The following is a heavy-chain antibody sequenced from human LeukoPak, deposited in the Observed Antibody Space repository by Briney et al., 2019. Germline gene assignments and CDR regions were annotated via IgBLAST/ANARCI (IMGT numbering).Heavy chain of an antibody. CDR1: GFTFSSYA. V-gene: IGHV3-23*01. Sequence: GGSLRLSCAASGFTFSSYAMSWVRQAPGKGLEWVSAISGSGGSTYYADSVKGRFTISRDNSKNTLYLQMNSLRAEDTAVYYCAKAQSRIAAAGTGFDYWGQETLVTVSS. CDR3: AKAQSRIAAAGTGFDY. CDR2: ISGSGGST. J-gene: IGHJ4*02. D-gene: IGHD6-13*01.